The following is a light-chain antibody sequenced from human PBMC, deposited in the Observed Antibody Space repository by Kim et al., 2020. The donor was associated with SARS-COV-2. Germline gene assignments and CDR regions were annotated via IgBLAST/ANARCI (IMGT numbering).Light chain of an antibody. CDR2: DVS. J-gene: IGKJ4*01. Sequence: AAVGDRVTITCRARQGIGKSLAWFQQKPGKAPKSLIYDVSNLESGVPSRFSGSGSGTDFTLTISSLQPEDFASYYCQQYKTYPLTFGGGTKVDIK. CDR3: QQYKTYPLT. V-gene: IGKV1-16*01. CDR1: QGIGKS.